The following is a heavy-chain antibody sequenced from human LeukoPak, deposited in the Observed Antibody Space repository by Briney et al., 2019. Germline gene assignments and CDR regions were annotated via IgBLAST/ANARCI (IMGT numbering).Heavy chain of an antibody. V-gene: IGHV4-30-4*01. J-gene: IGHJ4*02. D-gene: IGHD2/OR15-2a*01. CDR2: IYYSGST. Sequence: SETPSLTCTVSGGSISSGDYYWSWIRQPPGKGPEWIGYIYYSGSTYYNPSLKSRVTISVDTSKNQFSLKLSSVTVADTAVYYCARARSNTFDYWGQGTLVTVSS. CDR3: ARARSNTFDY. CDR1: GGSISSGDYY.